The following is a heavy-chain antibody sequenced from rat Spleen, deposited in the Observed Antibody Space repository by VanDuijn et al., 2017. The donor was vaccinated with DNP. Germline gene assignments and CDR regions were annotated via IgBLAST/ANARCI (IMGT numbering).Heavy chain of an antibody. CDR2: ITSGGRTT. D-gene: IGHD1-12*02. V-gene: IGHV5-31*01. J-gene: IGHJ4*01. CDR3: TRVGDYHDGGDGDVLDV. CDR1: GFTFSYYW. Sequence: EEQLVESGGDLVQPGRSLKLSCVASGFTFSYYWMAWVRQVPGKGLEWIASITSGGRTTSYPDSVKGRFTISREDAKNTLSLQMNSLRSEDTATYYCTRVGDYHDGGDGDVLDVWGQGTSVTVSS.